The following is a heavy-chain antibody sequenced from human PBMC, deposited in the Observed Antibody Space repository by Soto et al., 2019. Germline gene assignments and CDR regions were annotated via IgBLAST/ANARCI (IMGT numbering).Heavy chain of an antibody. CDR2: IYYSGST. Sequence: PSETLSLTCTVSGGSVSSGSYYWSWIRQPPGKGLEWIGYIYYSGSTNYNSSLKSRVTISVDTSKNQFSLKLSSVTAADTAVYYCARELVYGLVDYWGQGTLVTVSS. V-gene: IGHV4-61*01. CDR3: ARELVYGLVDY. D-gene: IGHD3-10*01. CDR1: GGSVSSGSYY. J-gene: IGHJ4*02.